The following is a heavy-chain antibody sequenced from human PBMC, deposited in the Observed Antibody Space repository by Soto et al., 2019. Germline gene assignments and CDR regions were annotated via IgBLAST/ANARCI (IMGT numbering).Heavy chain of an antibody. J-gene: IGHJ4*02. CDR2: ISAYNGNT. V-gene: IGHV1-18*01. D-gene: IGHD3-3*01. CDR3: ARALGKYYDFWSGYSTQFYY. Sequence: ASVKVSCKASGYTFTSYGISWVRQAPGQGLEWMGWISAYNGNTNYAQKLQGRVTMTTDTSTSTAYMELRSLRSDDTAVYYCARALGKYYDFWSGYSTQFYYWGQGTLVTVSS. CDR1: GYTFTSYG.